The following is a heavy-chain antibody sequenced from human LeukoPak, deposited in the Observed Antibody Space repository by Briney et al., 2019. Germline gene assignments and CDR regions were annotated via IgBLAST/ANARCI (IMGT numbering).Heavy chain of an antibody. D-gene: IGHD5-18*01. CDR1: GGSISSSSYY. CDR3: ARHGGSSYGSYYFDF. J-gene: IGHJ4*02. V-gene: IGHV4-39*01. Sequence: SETLSLTCTVSGGSISSSSYYWGCIRQPPGKGLEWNGTIYYSGSTYYNPSLKSRVTISVDTSKNQFSLKLSSVTAADTAVYYCARHGGSSYGSYYFDFWGQGTLVTVSS. CDR2: IYYSGST.